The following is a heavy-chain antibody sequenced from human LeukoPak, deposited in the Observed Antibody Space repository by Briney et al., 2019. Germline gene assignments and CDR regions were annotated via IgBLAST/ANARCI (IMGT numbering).Heavy chain of an antibody. J-gene: IGHJ4*02. Sequence: GGSLRLSCAASGFTFSSYSMNWVRQAPGKGLEWVSSISSSSNYIYYADSVKGRFTISRDNAKNSLYLQMNSLRAEDTAVYYCARREGSGSYYFDYWGQGTLVTVSS. V-gene: IGHV3-21*01. CDR3: ARREGSGSYYFDY. CDR1: GFTFSSYS. CDR2: ISSSSNYI. D-gene: IGHD3-10*01.